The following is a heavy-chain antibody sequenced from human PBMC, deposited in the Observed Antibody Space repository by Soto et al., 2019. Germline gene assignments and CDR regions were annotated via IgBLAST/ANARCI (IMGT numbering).Heavy chain of an antibody. Sequence: PGGSLRLSCAASGFTFSSYAMHWVRQAPGKGLEWVAVISYDGSNKYYADSVKGRFTISRDNSKNTLYLQMNSLRAEDTAVYYCARDPGGTDFAAWTYYFDYWGQGTLVTVSS. CDR1: GFTFSSYA. CDR3: ARDPGGTDFAAWTYYFDY. J-gene: IGHJ4*02. D-gene: IGHD3-3*01. CDR2: ISYDGSNK. V-gene: IGHV3-30-3*01.